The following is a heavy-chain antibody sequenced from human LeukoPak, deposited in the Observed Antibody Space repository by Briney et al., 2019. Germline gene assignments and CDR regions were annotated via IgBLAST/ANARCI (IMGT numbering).Heavy chain of an antibody. CDR2: ISYDGSNK. CDR1: GFTFSSYA. D-gene: IGHD1-26*01. CDR3: ARDILRGGSYYNFDY. V-gene: IGHV3-30*09. J-gene: IGHJ4*02. Sequence: GGSLRLSCAASGFTFSSYAMHWVRQAPGKGLEWVAVISYDGSNKYYADSVKGRFAISRDNSKNTLYLQMNSLRAEDTAVYYCARDILRGGSYYNFDYWGQGTLVTVSS.